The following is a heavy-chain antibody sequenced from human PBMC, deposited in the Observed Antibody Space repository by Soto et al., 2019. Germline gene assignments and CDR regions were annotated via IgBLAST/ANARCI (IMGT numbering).Heavy chain of an antibody. D-gene: IGHD3-10*01. CDR2: ISAYNGNT. V-gene: IGHV1-18*01. J-gene: IGHJ6*03. CDR1: GYTFTSYG. CDR3: ARDLITMVRGVITRKYYYYYMDV. Sequence: GSVKVSCKASGYTFTSYGISWVRQAPGQGLEWMGWISAYNGNTNYAQKLQGRVTMTTDTSTSTAYMELRSLRSDDTAVYYCARDLITMVRGVITRKYYYYYMDVWGKGTTVTVSS.